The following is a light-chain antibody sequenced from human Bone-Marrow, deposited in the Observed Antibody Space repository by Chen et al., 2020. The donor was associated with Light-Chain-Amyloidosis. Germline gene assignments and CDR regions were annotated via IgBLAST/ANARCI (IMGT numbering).Light chain of an antibody. CDR2: GSS. CDR3: QQYGTSPLT. Sequence: EIVLTQSPGTLSLSPGEGANLSCRASQTISSNYLTWYQQKFGQAPRLLIYGSSSRATGIPDRFTCSGSGTEFTLTINRLEPEDFAMYYCQQYGTSPLTFGGGTKVEIK. J-gene: IGKJ4*01. V-gene: IGKV3-20*01. CDR1: QTISSNY.